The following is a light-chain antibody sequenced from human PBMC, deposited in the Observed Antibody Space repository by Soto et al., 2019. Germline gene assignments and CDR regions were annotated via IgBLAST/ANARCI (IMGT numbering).Light chain of an antibody. CDR2: GAS. V-gene: IGKV3-15*01. J-gene: IGKJ1*01. Sequence: EIVMTQSPATLSLSPGERATLSCRASESVSTNLAWYQQKAVQAPRLLIYGASTRATGIPARFSGSGSGTEFTLTISSLQSEDFAVYYCQQYSIWRTFGQGTKVEIK. CDR3: QQYSIWRT. CDR1: ESVSTN.